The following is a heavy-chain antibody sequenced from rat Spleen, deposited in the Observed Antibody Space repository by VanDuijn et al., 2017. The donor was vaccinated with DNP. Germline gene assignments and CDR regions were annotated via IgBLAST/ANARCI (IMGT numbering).Heavy chain of an antibody. Sequence: EVQLVESGGVLVQPGRSLKLSCAASGFTFSDYYMAWVRQAPKKGLEWVASISYEGSSTYYGDSVKGRFTTSRDNAKSTLYLQMNSLRSEDTATYYCTRQLGLDYWGQGVMVTVSS. CDR3: TRQLGLDY. CDR2: ISYEGSST. CDR1: GFTFSDYY. J-gene: IGHJ2*01. V-gene: IGHV5-22*01. D-gene: IGHD5-1*01.